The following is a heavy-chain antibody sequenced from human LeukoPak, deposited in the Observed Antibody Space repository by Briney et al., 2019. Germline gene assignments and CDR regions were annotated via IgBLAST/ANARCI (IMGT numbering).Heavy chain of an antibody. CDR2: IYYSGST. V-gene: IGHV4-59*01. CDR1: GGSISSYY. J-gene: IGHJ3*02. D-gene: IGHD1-26*01. Sequence: PSETLSLTCTVSGGSISSYYWSWIRQPPGKGLEWIGYIYYSGSTNYNPSLKSQVTISVDTSKNQFSLKLSSVTAADTAVYYCARDVGATYDAFDIWGQGTMVTVSS. CDR3: ARDVGATYDAFDI.